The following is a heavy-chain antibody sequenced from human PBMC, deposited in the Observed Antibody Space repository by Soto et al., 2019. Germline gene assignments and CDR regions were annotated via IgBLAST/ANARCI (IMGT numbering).Heavy chain of an antibody. CDR3: ATGGGFILSRMVWFDP. CDR2: INHRGST. Sequence: NPSETLSLTCAVSGGSLSGSYWSWIRQTPGKGLEWIGSINHRGSTNYNPSLRSRVTISIVTSKNEFSLRLTSVTAADTAVYYCATGGGFILSRMVWFDPWGQGTLVTVSS. V-gene: IGHV4-34*01. J-gene: IGHJ5*02. CDR1: GGSLSGSY. D-gene: IGHD2-8*01.